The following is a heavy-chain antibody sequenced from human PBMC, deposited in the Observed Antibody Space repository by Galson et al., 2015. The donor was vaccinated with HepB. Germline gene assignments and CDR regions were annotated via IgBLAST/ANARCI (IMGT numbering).Heavy chain of an antibody. V-gene: IGHV3-30-3*01. CDR3: GRDQRWLQFGEEFFDY. Sequence: SLRLSCAASGFIFSNYAMHWVRQAPGKGLECVAEISHDGNKIYYADSVKGRFTISRDNSKDTVFLQMNSLTTEDTAFYFCGRDQRWLQFGEEFFDYWGQGILVTVTS. CDR2: ISHDGNKI. D-gene: IGHD5-24*01. CDR1: GFIFSNYA. J-gene: IGHJ4*02.